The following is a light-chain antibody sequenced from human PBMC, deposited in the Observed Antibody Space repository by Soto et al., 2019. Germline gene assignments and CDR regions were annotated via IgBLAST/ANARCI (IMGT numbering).Light chain of an antibody. CDR3: STFTVTYNALI. CDR1: SSDIGKSNS. J-gene: IGLJ2*01. Sequence: QSALTQPPSASGSPGQSLTISCTGSSSDIGKSNSVSWYQQHPDRAPKLIIYEVSGRPSGVPDRFSGSKSGNTASLTVSGLHPEDESDYYCSTFTVTYNALILGCGTKLTVL. V-gene: IGLV2-8*01. CDR2: EVS.